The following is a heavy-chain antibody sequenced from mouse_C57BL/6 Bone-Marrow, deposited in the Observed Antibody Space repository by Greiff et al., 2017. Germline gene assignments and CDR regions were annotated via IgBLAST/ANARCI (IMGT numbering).Heavy chain of an antibody. Sequence: EVKLMESGPELVKPGASVKISCKASGYSFTGYYMNWVKQSPEKSLEWIGEINPSTGGTTYNQKFKAKATLTVDKSSSTAYMQLKSLTSEDSAVYYCAAITTVVEYYAMDYWGQGTSVTVSS. V-gene: IGHV1-42*01. D-gene: IGHD1-1*01. CDR3: AAITTVVEYYAMDY. J-gene: IGHJ4*01. CDR1: GYSFTGYY. CDR2: INPSTGGT.